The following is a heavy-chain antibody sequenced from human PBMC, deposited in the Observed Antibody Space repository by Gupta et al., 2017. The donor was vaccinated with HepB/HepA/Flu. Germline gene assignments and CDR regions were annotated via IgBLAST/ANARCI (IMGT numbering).Heavy chain of an antibody. J-gene: IGHJ5*02. V-gene: IGHV4-34*01. CDR3: ARKLGYSYAGRPVGWFDP. Sequence: QVQLQQWGAGLLKPSETLSLTCAVYGGSFSGYYWSWIRQPPGKGLEWIGEISHSGNTEYNPSLKSRVTISIDTSEIQFSLKLRSVTAADTAVYYCARKLGYSYAGRPVGWFDPWGQGTLVTVSS. CDR1: GGSFSGYY. D-gene: IGHD5-18*01. CDR2: ISHSGNT.